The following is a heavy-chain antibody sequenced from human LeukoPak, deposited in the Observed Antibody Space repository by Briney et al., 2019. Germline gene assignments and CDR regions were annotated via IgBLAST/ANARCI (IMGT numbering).Heavy chain of an antibody. D-gene: IGHD3-10*01. V-gene: IGHV4-34*09. CDR3: ARALLWFGELDV. J-gene: IGHJ6*04. CDR1: GGSFSGYY. Sequence: SETLSLTCAVYGGSFSGYYWSWIRQPPGKGLEWIGEINHSGSTNYNPSLKSRVTISVDTSKNQFSLKLSSVTAADTAVYYCARALLWFGELDVWGKGTTVTVSS. CDR2: INHSGST.